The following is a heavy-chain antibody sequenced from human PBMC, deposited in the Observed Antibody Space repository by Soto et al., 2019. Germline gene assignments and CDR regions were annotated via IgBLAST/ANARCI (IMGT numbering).Heavy chain of an antibody. V-gene: IGHV3-23*01. CDR1: GFTFYAYA. Sequence: EVQLLESGGGSAQPGGSLRLSCAGSGFTFYAYAMSWVRQAPGKGLEWVSGISARGDTKYIESVNGRFTISRDNSRNTLYLQMNSLRPADTAVYYCAKPGPVTARIRFDYWGQGALVTVSS. CDR3: AKPGPVTARIRFDY. J-gene: IGHJ4*02. CDR2: ISARGDT. D-gene: IGHD2-21*02.